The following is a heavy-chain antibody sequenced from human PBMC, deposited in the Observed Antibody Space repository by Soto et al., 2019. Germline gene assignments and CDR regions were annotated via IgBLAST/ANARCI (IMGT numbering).Heavy chain of an antibody. CDR2: IYYSGST. J-gene: IGHJ6*02. CDR3: ARWAAAGTKRGAYYYYGMDV. Sequence: QLQLQESGPGLVKPSETLSLTCTVSGGSISSSSYYWGWIRQPPGKGLEWIGSIYYSGSTYYNPSLKSRVTISVDTSKNQVTLKLSSVTAADTAVYYCARWAAAGTKRGAYYYYGMDVWGQGTTVTVTS. CDR1: GGSISSSSYY. D-gene: IGHD6-13*01. V-gene: IGHV4-39*01.